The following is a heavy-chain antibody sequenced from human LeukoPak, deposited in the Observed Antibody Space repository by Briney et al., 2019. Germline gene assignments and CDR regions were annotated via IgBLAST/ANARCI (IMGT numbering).Heavy chain of an antibody. CDR3: ARDYTVRAAVGTIDP. CDR2: INPSGGST. V-gene: IGHV1-46*01. Sequence: ASVKVSCKASGYTFTSYYMHWVRQAPGQGLEWMGIINPSGGSTSYAQKFQGRVTMTRDTSTSTVYMELSSLRSEDTAVYYCARDYTVRAAVGTIDPWGQGTLVTVSS. J-gene: IGHJ5*02. CDR1: GYTFTSYY. D-gene: IGHD6-13*01.